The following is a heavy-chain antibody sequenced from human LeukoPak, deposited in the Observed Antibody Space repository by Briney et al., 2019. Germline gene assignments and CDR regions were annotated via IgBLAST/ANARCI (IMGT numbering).Heavy chain of an antibody. D-gene: IGHD6-13*01. V-gene: IGHV3-30*18. CDR1: GFTLSSYG. CDR2: ISYDGSNK. J-gene: IGHJ4*02. Sequence: GGSLRLSCAASGFTLSSYGMHWVRQAPGKGLEWVAVISYDGSNKYYADSVKGRFTISRDNSKNTLYLQMNSLRAEDTAVYYCAKDSIAAAGTFDYWGQGALVTVSS. CDR3: AKDSIAAAGTFDY.